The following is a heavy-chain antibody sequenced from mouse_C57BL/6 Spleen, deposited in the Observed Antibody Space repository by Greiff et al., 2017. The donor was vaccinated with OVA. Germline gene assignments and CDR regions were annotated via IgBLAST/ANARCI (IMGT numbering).Heavy chain of an antibody. Sequence: VMLVESGPGLVQPSQSLSITCTVSGFSLTSYGVHWVRQSPGKGLEWLGVIWSGGSTDYNAAFISRLSISKDNSKSQVFFKMNSLQADDTAIYYCARTAFTTVVGGYFDYWGQGTTLTVSS. CDR3: ARTAFTTVVGGYFDY. D-gene: IGHD1-1*01. CDR2: IWSGGST. CDR1: GFSLTSYG. V-gene: IGHV2-2*01. J-gene: IGHJ2*01.